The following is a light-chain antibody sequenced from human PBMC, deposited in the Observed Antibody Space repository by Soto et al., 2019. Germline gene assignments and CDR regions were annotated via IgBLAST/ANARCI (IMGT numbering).Light chain of an antibody. CDR3: QHYTIYPYT. CDR2: DAS. CDR1: RSISDS. J-gene: IGKJ2*01. Sequence: DIPMTQSPSSLSASVGDRVTITCRASRSISDSLAWYQQKPGRAPNLLIFDASSLQSGVPSRFSGSGSGTEFTLTISSLQPDDFATYYCQHYTIYPYTFGQGTKLEIK. V-gene: IGKV1-5*01.